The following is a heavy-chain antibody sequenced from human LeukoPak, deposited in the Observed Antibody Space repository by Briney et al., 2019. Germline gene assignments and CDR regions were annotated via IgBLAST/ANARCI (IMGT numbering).Heavy chain of an antibody. Sequence: GGSLRLSCAASGLTFSSYSMNWVRQAPGKGLEWVSSISSSSSYIYYADSVKGRFTISRDNAKNSLYLQMNSLRAEDTAVYYCARADVVVPAAISRVYYYYYMDVWGKGTTVTVSS. D-gene: IGHD2-2*01. CDR1: GLTFSSYS. CDR2: ISSSSSYI. V-gene: IGHV3-21*01. J-gene: IGHJ6*03. CDR3: ARADVVVPAAISRVYYYYYMDV.